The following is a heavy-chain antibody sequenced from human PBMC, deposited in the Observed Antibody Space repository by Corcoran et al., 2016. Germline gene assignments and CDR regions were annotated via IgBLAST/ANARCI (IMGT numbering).Heavy chain of an antibody. CDR1: GGSISSYY. D-gene: IGHD4-4*01. V-gene: IGHV4-59*01. CDR3: ARAPYSNYVSQFDY. J-gene: IGHJ4*02. Sequence: VQLQESGPGLVKPSETLSLTCTVSGGSISSYYWSWIRQPPGKGLEWIGYIYYSGSTNYNPSLKSRVTISVDTSKNQFSVKLSSVTAADTAVYYWARAPYSNYVSQFDYWAQGTLVTVSS. CDR2: IYYSGST.